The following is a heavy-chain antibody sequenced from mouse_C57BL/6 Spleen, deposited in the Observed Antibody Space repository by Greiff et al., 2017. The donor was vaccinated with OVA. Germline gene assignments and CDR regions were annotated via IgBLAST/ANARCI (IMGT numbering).Heavy chain of an antibody. CDR1: GYTFTSYW. D-gene: IGHD1-1*01. CDR3: ARRGLFISAMDY. CDR2: IYPGSGST. V-gene: IGHV1-55*01. J-gene: IGHJ4*01. Sequence: VKLQQPGAELVKPGASVKMSCKASGYTFTSYWITWVKQRPGQGLEWIGDIYPGSGSTNYNEKFKSKATLTVDTSSSTAYMQLSSLTSEDSAVYYCARRGLFISAMDYWGQGTSVTVSS.